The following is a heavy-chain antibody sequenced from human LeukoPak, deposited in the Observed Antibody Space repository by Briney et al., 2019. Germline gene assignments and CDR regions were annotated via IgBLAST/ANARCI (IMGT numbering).Heavy chain of an antibody. CDR2: IYYSGST. V-gene: IGHV4-61*01. Sequence: SETLSLTCAVSGYSISSGYYWGWIRQPPGKGLEWIGYIYYSGSTNYNPSLKSRVTISVDTSKNQFSLKLSSVTAADTAVYYCARGHTYYDFWSGLNYFDYWGQGTLVTVSS. J-gene: IGHJ4*02. CDR1: GYSISSGYY. D-gene: IGHD3-3*01. CDR3: ARGHTYYDFWSGLNYFDY.